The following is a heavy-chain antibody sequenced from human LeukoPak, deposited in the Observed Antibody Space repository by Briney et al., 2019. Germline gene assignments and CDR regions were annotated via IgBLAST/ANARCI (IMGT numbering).Heavy chain of an antibody. Sequence: GGSLRLSCAASGFTFSSYGMHWVRQAPGKGLEWVAVISYDGSNKYYADSVKGRFTISRDNSKNTLYLRMNSLRAEDTAVYYCAKDRGDGWGQGTLVTVSS. CDR1: GFTFSSYG. CDR3: AKDRGDG. V-gene: IGHV3-30*18. J-gene: IGHJ4*02. CDR2: ISYDGSNK. D-gene: IGHD2-21*02.